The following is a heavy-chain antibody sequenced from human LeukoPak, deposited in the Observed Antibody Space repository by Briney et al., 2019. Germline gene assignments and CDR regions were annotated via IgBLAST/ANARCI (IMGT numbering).Heavy chain of an antibody. D-gene: IGHD1-26*01. J-gene: IGHJ4*02. CDR2: ISWDGGRT. Sequence: GGSLRLSCAASGFTFDDYAMHWVRQAPGKGLEWVSLISWDGGRTYYADSAKGRFTISRDNSKNSLYLQINSLRAEDTALYYCAEDIGSGSYYHFDYWGQGTLVTVSS. V-gene: IGHV3-43D*03. CDR1: GFTFDDYA. CDR3: AEDIGSGSYYHFDY.